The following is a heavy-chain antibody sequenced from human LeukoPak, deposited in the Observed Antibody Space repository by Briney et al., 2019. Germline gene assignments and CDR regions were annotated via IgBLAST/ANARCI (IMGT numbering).Heavy chain of an antibody. J-gene: IGHJ4*02. V-gene: IGHV3-15*01. Sequence: GGSLRLSCAASGFTITNAWMSWVRQAPGKGLEWGGLIKSKTDGGTTDYAAPVKGKFTISRDDSKNMLYLQMNSLKTEDTAVYYCTTPYYYGSGTITPIYGFDYWGQGTLVTVSS. CDR3: TTPYYYGSGTITPIYGFDY. CDR2: IKSKTDGGTT. D-gene: IGHD3-10*01. CDR1: GFTITNAW.